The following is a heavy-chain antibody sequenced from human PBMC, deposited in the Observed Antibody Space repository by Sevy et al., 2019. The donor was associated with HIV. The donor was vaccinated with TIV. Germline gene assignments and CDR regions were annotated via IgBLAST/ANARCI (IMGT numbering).Heavy chain of an antibody. Sequence: GGSLRLSCAASGFAFNSYWMSWVRQAPGMGLQWVGTIKEDGSEKYYVDSMKGRFTISRDNAKNSLYLQVNSLRAEDTAVFYCARVWRGYIGSGSDYYYYGMDVWGQGTTVTVSS. V-gene: IGHV3-7*01. CDR1: GFAFNSYW. J-gene: IGHJ6*02. CDR3: ARVWRGYIGSGSDYYYYGMDV. D-gene: IGHD3-3*01. CDR2: IKEDGSEK.